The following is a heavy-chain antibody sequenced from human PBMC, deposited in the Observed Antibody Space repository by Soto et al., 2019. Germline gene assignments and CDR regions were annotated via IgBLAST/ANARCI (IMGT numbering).Heavy chain of an antibody. Sequence: GGSLRLSCTASGFTFGDYAMSWFRQAPGKGLEWVGFIRSKAYGGTTEYAASVKGRFTISRDDSKSIAYLQMNSLKTEDTAVYYCARVWDGSVAGNWFDPWGQGTLVTVSS. CDR3: ARVWDGSVAGNWFDP. V-gene: IGHV3-49*03. J-gene: IGHJ5*02. D-gene: IGHD6-19*01. CDR2: IRSKAYGGTT. CDR1: GFTFGDYA.